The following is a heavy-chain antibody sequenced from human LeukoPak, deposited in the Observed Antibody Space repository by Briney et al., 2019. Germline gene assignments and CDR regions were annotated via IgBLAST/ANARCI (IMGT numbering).Heavy chain of an antibody. CDR3: ARVGRVSIYPSYMDV. J-gene: IGHJ6*03. CDR1: GFTFSTFP. Sequence: GTSLRLSCEASGFTFSTFPMHWVRQTPDKRLEWVAVISDDGRDTYYADSVKGRFTISRDNSKNTLYLQMNSLSPEDTAVDYCARVGRVSIYPSYMDVWGKGTTVTVSS. V-gene: IGHV3-30*04. D-gene: IGHD6-6*01. CDR2: ISDDGRDT.